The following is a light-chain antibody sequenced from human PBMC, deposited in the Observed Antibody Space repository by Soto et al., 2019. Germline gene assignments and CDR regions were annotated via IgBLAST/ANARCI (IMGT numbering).Light chain of an antibody. CDR1: RTIAGN. CDR3: QRYDHWPPWT. CDR2: GTS. Sequence: EVVMTQSPGTLSASPGERATLSCRASRTIAGNVAWYQQKHGQPPRLLIHGTSSRATGTPDRFSGSGSATDFNLTISRLEPEDFAVYYCQRYDHWPPWTFGQGTKVDIK. V-gene: IGKV3D-15*01. J-gene: IGKJ1*01.